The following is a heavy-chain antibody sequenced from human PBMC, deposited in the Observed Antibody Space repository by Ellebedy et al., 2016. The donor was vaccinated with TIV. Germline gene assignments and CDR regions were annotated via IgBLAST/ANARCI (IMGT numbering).Heavy chain of an antibody. D-gene: IGHD3-22*01. CDR1: GGSFSGYY. J-gene: IGHJ4*02. CDR2: INHSGST. CDR3: ARLLRTYYYDSSGYYQLFDY. Sequence: SETMSLTCAVYGGSFSGYYWSWIRQPPGKGLEWIGEINHSGSTNYNPSLKSRVTISVDTSKNQFSLKLSSVTAADTAVYYCARLLRTYYYDSSGYYQLFDYWGQGTLVTVSS. V-gene: IGHV4-34*01.